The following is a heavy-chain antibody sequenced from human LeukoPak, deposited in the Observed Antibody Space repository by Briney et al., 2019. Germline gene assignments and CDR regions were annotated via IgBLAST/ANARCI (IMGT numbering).Heavy chain of an antibody. V-gene: IGHV3-48*02. Sequence: PGRSLRLSCAASAFPFSSYGMHWVRQAPGRGLEWVSYISSSSSTIYYADSVKGRFTISRDNAKNSLYLQMNSLRDEDTAVYYCARDCGYWGQGTLVTVSS. CDR2: ISSSSSTI. CDR3: ARDCGY. J-gene: IGHJ4*02. CDR1: AFPFSSYG.